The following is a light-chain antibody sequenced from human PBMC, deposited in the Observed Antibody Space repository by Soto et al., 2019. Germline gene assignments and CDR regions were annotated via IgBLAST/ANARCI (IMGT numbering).Light chain of an antibody. CDR1: SSDVGYYDY. CDR2: EVT. CDR3: FSFTTTSTHV. J-gene: IGLJ1*01. V-gene: IGLV2-8*01. Sequence: QSALTQPPSASGFPGQSVTISCTGTSSDVGYYDYVSWYQQHPGKAPKLVIYEVTKRPSGVPDRVSASKSGNTASLTVSGLQVEDEAEYFCFSFTTTSTHVFGTGTKLTVL.